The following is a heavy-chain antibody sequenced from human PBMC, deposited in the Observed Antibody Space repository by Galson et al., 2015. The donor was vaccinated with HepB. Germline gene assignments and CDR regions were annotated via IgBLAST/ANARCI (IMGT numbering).Heavy chain of an antibody. CDR1: GGTFSSYA. CDR2: IIPIFGTA. V-gene: IGHV1-69*13. Sequence: SVKVSCKASGGTFSSYAISWVRQAPGQGLEWMGGIIPIFGTANYAQNFQGRVTITADESTSTAYMELSSLRAEDTAVYFCARGRGHIVVVTAISHYWYVDLWGRGTLVTVSS. CDR3: ARGRGHIVVVTAISHYWYVDL. J-gene: IGHJ2*01. D-gene: IGHD2-21*02.